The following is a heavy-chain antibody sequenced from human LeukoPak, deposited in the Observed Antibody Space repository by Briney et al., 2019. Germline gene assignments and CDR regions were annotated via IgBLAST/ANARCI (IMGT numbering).Heavy chain of an antibody. CDR2: ISGSGDNT. CDR3: AKGSYYDSSGSFYFDY. V-gene: IGHV3-23*01. CDR1: XFXXSSYX. J-gene: IGHJ4*02. D-gene: IGHD3-22*01. Sequence: GXXXLXXAASXFXXSSYXMSXVRQAPGKGLEWVXGISGSGDNTYYADSVKGRFTISRDNSKNTLYVQVNSLGTEDTAAYYCAKGSYYDSSGSFYFDYWGQGTLVTVSS.